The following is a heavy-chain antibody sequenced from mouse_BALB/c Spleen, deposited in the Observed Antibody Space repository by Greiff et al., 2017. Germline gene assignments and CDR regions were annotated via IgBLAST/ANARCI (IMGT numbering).Heavy chain of an antibody. CDR3: ARDYGYAMDY. CDR1: GFTFSSYA. CDR2: ISSGGST. V-gene: IGHV5-6-5*01. D-gene: IGHD2-4*01. J-gene: IGHJ4*01. Sequence: EVQGVESGGGLVKPGGSLKLSCAASGFTFSSYAMSWVRQTPEKRLEWVASISSGGSTYYPDTVKGRFTISRDNAKNTLYLQMSSLKSEDTAMYYCARDYGYAMDYWGQGTSVTVSS.